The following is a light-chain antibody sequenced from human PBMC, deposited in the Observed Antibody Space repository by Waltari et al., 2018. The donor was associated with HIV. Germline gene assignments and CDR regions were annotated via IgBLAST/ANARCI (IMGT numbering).Light chain of an antibody. CDR1: RSVGPW. V-gene: IGKV1-5*03. J-gene: IGKJ1*01. CDR2: EAS. CDR3: QQYNSQWT. Sequence: DIQLSQSPSTLSASIGERVTITCRASRSVGPWLAWYQQKPGKGPRLLIYEASNLHGGVPSRFAGRGFGTDFTLTINSLQPEDSATYYCQQYNSQWTFGQGTKVEIK.